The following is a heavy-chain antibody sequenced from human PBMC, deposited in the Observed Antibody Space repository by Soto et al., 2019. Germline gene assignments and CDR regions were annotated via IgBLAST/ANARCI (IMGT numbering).Heavy chain of an antibody. CDR2: IYYSGST. CDR1: GGSIISSSYY. CDR3: ASTSDFWSGTTSP. D-gene: IGHD3-3*01. V-gene: IGHV4-39*01. Sequence: PSETLSLTCTVSGGSIISSSYYWGWIRQPPGKGLEWIGSIYYSGSTYYNPSLKSRVTISVDTSKNQFSLKLSSVTAADTAVYYCASTSDFWSGTTSPWGQGTLVTVSS. J-gene: IGHJ5*02.